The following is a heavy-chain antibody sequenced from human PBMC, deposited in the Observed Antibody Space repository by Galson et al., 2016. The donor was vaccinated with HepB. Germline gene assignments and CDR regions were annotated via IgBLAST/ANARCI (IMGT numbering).Heavy chain of an antibody. CDR3: ARLSEVRNKWFGEEEGYWYFDL. CDR1: GYTLTELP. J-gene: IGHJ2*01. CDR2: LFPEDGET. Sequence: SVKVSCKVIGYTLTELPMHWVRQTPGKGLEWMGGLFPEDGETIYGQKFKGRVTMTEDTSTDTAYMDLSNLRSEDTAVYYCARLSEVRNKWFGEEEGYWYFDLWGRGTLVTVSS. D-gene: IGHD3-10*01. V-gene: IGHV1-24*01.